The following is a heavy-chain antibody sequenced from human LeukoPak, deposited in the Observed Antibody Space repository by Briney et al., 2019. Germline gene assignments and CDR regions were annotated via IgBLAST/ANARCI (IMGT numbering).Heavy chain of an antibody. CDR3: ARAGRTSVGPRNDY. D-gene: IGHD1-26*01. J-gene: IGHJ4*02. Sequence: SETLSLTCTVSGGSISSYYWSWIRQPPGKGLEWIGYIYYSGSTNYNPFLKSRVTISVDTSKNQFSLKLSSVTAADTAVYYCARAGRTSVGPRNDYWRQGTLVTVSS. CDR2: IYYSGST. CDR1: GGSISSYY. V-gene: IGHV4-59*01.